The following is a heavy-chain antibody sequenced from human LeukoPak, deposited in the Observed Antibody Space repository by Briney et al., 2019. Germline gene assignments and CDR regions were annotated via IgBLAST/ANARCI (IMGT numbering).Heavy chain of an antibody. CDR3: AAGYSGSYYPSFDY. Sequence: GSSVKVSCKASGGTFSSYAISWVRQAPGQGLEWMGGIIPIFGTANYAQKFQERVTITRGMSTSTAYMELSSLRSEDTAVYYCAAGYSGSYYPSFDYWGQGTLVTVSS. CDR1: GGTFSSYA. V-gene: IGHV1-69*05. CDR2: IIPIFGTA. D-gene: IGHD3-10*01. J-gene: IGHJ4*02.